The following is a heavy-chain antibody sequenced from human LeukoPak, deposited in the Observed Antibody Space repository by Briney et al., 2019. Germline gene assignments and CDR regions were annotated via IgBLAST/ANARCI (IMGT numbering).Heavy chain of an antibody. J-gene: IGHJ4*02. D-gene: IGHD1-1*01. Sequence: KTGGSLRLSCAASGFIFSDYYMSWIRQAPGKGLEWVSYISSTSSYTAYADSVKGRFTISRDNAKNSLYLQMNSLRAEDTAVYFCAKATNTATGTPALAIDYWGQGTLVTVCS. CDR3: AKATNTATGTPALAIDY. CDR1: GFIFSDYY. CDR2: ISSTSSYT. V-gene: IGHV3-11*05.